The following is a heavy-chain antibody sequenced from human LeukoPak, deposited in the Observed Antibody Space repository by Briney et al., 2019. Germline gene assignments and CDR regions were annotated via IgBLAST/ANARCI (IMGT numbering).Heavy chain of an antibody. CDR3: ARAPTITMVRGVISPPNQGPHEFDY. D-gene: IGHD3-10*01. Sequence: PSGTLSLTCAVSGGSISSDNWWSWVRQPPGKGLEWIGEINHSGSTNYNPSLKSRVAISVDTSKNQFSLKLSSVTAADTAVYYCARAPTITMVRGVISPPNQGPHEFDYWGQGTLVTVSS. V-gene: IGHV4-4*02. CDR1: GGSISSDNW. CDR2: INHSGST. J-gene: IGHJ4*02.